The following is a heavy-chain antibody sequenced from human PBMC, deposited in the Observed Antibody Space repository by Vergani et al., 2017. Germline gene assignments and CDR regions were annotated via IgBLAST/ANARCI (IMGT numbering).Heavy chain of an antibody. V-gene: IGHV1-18*01. CDR3: ARARSSWSPVDY. CDR1: GYTFTTYG. D-gene: IGHD6-13*01. CDR2: ISTYYGNA. Sequence: QVQLVQSGAEVKKPGASVKVSCKASGYTFTTYGINWVRQAPGQGLEWMGWISTYYGNANYAQKLQGRVTMTTDTSTSTAYMDLRSLRSDDTAVYYCARARSSWSPVDYWGQGTLVTVSS. J-gene: IGHJ4*02.